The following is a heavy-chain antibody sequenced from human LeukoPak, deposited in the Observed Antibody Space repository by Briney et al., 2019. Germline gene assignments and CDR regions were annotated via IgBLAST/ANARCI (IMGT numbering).Heavy chain of an antibody. Sequence: ASAKVSCKASGYTFTSYGISWVRQAPGQGLEWMGWISAYNGNTNYAQKLQGRVTMTTDTSTSTAYMELRSLRSDDTAVYYCAREYCSSTSCYPDIWGQGTMVTVSS. CDR1: GYTFTSYG. D-gene: IGHD2-2*01. CDR2: ISAYNGNT. J-gene: IGHJ3*02. CDR3: AREYCSSTSCYPDI. V-gene: IGHV1-18*01.